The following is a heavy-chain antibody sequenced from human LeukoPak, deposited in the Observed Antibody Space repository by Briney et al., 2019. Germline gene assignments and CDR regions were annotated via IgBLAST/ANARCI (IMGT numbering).Heavy chain of an antibody. CDR3: ARDMGSSWYPFDY. J-gene: IGHJ4*02. CDR1: GFTFSSYS. V-gene: IGHV3-21*01. D-gene: IGHD6-13*01. Sequence: GGSLRLSCAASGFTFSSYSMNWVRHAPGKGLEWVSSISSSSSYIYYADSVKGRFTISRDNAKNSLYLQMNSLRAEDTAVYYCARDMGSSWYPFDYWGQGTLVTVSS. CDR2: ISSSSSYI.